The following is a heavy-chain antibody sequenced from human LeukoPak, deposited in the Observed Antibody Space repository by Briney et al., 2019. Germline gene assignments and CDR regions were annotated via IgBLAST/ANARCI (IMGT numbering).Heavy chain of an antibody. Sequence: ASVKVSCKASGYTFTCYYMHWVRQAPGQGLEWMGWINPNSGGTNYAQKFQGRVTMTRDTSISTAYMELSRLRSDDTAVYYCARRSGPRKYGMGVWGQGTTVTVSS. CDR1: GYTFTCYY. CDR3: ARRSGPRKYGMGV. D-gene: IGHD3-10*01. J-gene: IGHJ6*02. CDR2: INPNSGGT. V-gene: IGHV1-2*02.